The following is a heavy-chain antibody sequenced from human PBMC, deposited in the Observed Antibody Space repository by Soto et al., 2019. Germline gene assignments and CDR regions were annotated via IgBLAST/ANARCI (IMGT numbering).Heavy chain of an antibody. CDR2: ISNSRRT. D-gene: IGHD3-3*01. Sequence: SETLSLPCTVSGGSVTSDEDYWIWIRGSPGKGVEWIGYISNSRRTGYNPSLKTRLSMTVHRSKNQCTLTLTSGTAADPAVSFCAAWSGSTFGYFEHWGQGTQVTVSS. CDR1: GGSVTSDEDY. V-gene: IGHV4-30-4*08. CDR3: AAWSGSTFGYFEH. J-gene: IGHJ4*02.